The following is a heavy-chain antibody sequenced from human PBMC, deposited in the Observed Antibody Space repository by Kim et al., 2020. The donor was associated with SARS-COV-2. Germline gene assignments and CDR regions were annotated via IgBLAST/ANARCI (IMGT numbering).Heavy chain of an antibody. V-gene: IGHV3-30*04. Sequence: GGSLRLSCAASGFTFSSYAMHWVRQAPGKGLEWVAVISYDGSNKYYADSVKGRFTISRDNSKNTLYLQMNSLRAEDTAVYYCARERDYDILPRANWFDP. CDR1: GFTFSSYA. CDR3: ARERDYDILPRANWFDP. CDR2: ISYDGSNK. D-gene: IGHD3-9*01. J-gene: IGHJ5*02.